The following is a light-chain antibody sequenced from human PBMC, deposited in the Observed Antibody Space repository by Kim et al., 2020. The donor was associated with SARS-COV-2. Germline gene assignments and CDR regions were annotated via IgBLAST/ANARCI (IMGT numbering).Light chain of an antibody. CDR2: AAS. J-gene: IGKJ1*01. V-gene: IGKV3-11*01. CDR1: QSVSSY. Sequence: LSPGERATLSCRASQSVSSYLAWYQQKPGQAPRLLIYAASNRVTGIPARFSGSGSGTDFTLTISNLEPEDFAVYYCRQRSNWPWTFGQGTKVEI. CDR3: RQRSNWPWT.